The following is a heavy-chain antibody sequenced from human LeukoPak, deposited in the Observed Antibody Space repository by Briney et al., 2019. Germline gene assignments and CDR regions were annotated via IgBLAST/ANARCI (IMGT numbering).Heavy chain of an antibody. J-gene: IGHJ4*02. CDR1: GFTFSSYS. V-gene: IGHV3-48*01. Sequence: GGSLRLSCAASGFTFSSYSMNWVRQAPGKGLEWVSYVSSSSSTIYYADSVKGRFTISRDNAKNSLYLQMNSLRAEDTAVYYCARDPIAAAGTAFDYWGQGTLVTVSS. CDR3: ARDPIAAAGTAFDY. CDR2: VSSSSSTI. D-gene: IGHD6-13*01.